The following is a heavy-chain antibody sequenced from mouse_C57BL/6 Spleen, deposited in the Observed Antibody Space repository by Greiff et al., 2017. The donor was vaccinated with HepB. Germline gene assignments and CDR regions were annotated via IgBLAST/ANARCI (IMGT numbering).Heavy chain of an antibody. CDR1: GFSFNTYA. Sequence: EVKLVDSGGGLVQPKGSLKLSCAASGFSFNTYAMNWVRQAPGKGLEWVARIRSKSNNYATYYADSVKDRFTISRDDSESMLYLQMNNLKTEDTAMYYCVRQSYDYDGAWFAYWGQGTLVTVSA. CDR2: IRSKSNNYAT. CDR3: VRQSYDYDGAWFAY. V-gene: IGHV10-1*01. D-gene: IGHD2-4*01. J-gene: IGHJ3*01.